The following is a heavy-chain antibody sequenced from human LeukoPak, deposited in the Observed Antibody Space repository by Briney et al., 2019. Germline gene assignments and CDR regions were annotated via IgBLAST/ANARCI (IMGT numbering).Heavy chain of an antibody. J-gene: IGHJ4*02. D-gene: IGHD2-8*01. CDR2: IYYSGST. CDR1: GGSISSYY. Sequence: SETLSLTCTVSGGSISSYYWSWIRQPPVKGLEWIGYIYYSGSTNYNPSLKSRVTMSVDTSKNQFSLKLSSVTAADTAVYYCARQSCTNGVCYPPYYWGQGTLVTVSS. V-gene: IGHV4-59*08. CDR3: ARQSCTNGVCYPPYY.